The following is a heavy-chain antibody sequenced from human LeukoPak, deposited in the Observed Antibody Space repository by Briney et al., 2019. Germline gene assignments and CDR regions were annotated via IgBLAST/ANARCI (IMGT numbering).Heavy chain of an antibody. J-gene: IGHJ5*02. Sequence: ASVKVSCTASGYTFTSYAMNWVRQAPGQGLEWMGWINTNTGNPTYAQGFTGRFVFSLDTSVSTAYLQISGLKAEDTAVYYCAREGYCTNGVCYNNWFDPWGQGTLVTVSS. CDR1: GYTFTSYA. CDR2: INTNTGNP. D-gene: IGHD2-8*01. V-gene: IGHV7-4-1*02. CDR3: AREGYCTNGVCYNNWFDP.